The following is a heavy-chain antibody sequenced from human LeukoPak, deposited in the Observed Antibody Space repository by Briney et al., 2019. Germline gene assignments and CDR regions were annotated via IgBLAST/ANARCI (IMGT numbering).Heavy chain of an antibody. CDR2: ISSSSSYI. CDR3: ASLSLRGQRANSNQGGPFDY. V-gene: IGHV3-21*01. CDR1: GFTFSSYS. J-gene: IGHJ4*02. D-gene: IGHD4-11*01. Sequence: GGSLRLSCAASGFTFSSYSMNWVRQAPGKGLEWVSSISSSSSYIYYADSVKGRFTISRDNAKNSLYLQMNSLRAEDTAVYYCASLSLRGQRANSNQGGPFDYWGQGTLVTVSS.